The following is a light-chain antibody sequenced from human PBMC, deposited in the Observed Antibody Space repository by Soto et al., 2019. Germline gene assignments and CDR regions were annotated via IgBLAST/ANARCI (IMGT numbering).Light chain of an antibody. CDR3: QQYYTAPRT. CDR1: QSVLHSSNNKNY. J-gene: IGKJ1*01. V-gene: IGKV4-1*01. Sequence: DIVMTQSPDSLAVSLGERATINCKSSQSVLHSSNNKNYLAWYQQKLGQPPKLLIYWASTRESGVPDRFSGGGSGTDFTLTISSLQAEDVAVYYCQQYYTAPRTFGQGTKVEIK. CDR2: WAS.